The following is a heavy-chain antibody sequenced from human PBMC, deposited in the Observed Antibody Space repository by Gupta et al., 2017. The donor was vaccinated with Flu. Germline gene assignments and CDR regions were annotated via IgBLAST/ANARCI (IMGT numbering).Heavy chain of an antibody. J-gene: IGHJ4*02. CDR3: ARHPDVDY. CDR2: INYSGRT. CDR1: YY. Sequence: YYWGWIRQPPGKGLEWIGSINYSGRTYYNPSLESRVTVSIDTSKDQFSLQVTSMTAADTAVYYCARHPDVDYWGQGTLVTGSS. V-gene: IGHV4-39*01.